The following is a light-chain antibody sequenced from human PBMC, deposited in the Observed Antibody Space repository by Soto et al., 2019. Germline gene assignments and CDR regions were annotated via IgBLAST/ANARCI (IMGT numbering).Light chain of an antibody. CDR2: DVS. J-gene: IGLJ2*01. V-gene: IGLV2-14*01. CDR3: SSYTISSVV. CDR1: SSDVGGYNY. Sequence: QSALTQPASVSGSPGQSITISCTGTSSDVGGYNYVSWYQQHPGKAPKLMIYDVSNRPSGVSNSFSGSKSGNTASLTISGLQAEDEADYYCSSYTISSVVFGGGTKLTVL.